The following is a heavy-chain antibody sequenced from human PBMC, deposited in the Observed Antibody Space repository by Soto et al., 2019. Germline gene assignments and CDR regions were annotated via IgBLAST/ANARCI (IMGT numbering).Heavy chain of an antibody. CDR3: ARQIPRSLYDMDV. J-gene: IGHJ6*03. Sequence: SETLSLTCTVSGGSISSYYWSWIRQPPGKGLEWIGYIYYSGSTNYNPSLKSRVTISVDTSKNQFSLKLSSVTAADTAVYYCARQIPRSLYDMDVWGKGTTVTVS. V-gene: IGHV4-59*08. D-gene: IGHD6-6*01. CDR1: GGSISSYY. CDR2: IYYSGST.